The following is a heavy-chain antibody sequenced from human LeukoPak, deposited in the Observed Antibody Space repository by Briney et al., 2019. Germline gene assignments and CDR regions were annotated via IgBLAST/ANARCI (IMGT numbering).Heavy chain of an antibody. D-gene: IGHD3-10*02. Sequence: GGYLRLSCVASGYNFSPYWMSWVGQTPGKGLEWVASISNGGFATYYVDSVRGRFTISRDDARNSLFLQMNGLGADDTAVYYCTRENYVPDSWGQGTLVTVSS. J-gene: IGHJ4*02. CDR3: TRENYVPDS. CDR2: ISNGGFAT. CDR1: GYNFSPYW. V-gene: IGHV3-7*03.